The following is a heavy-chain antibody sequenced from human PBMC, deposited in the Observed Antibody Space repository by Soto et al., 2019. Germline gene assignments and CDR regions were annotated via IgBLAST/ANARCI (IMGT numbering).Heavy chain of an antibody. CDR1: GFSLSTSGVG. CDR2: VYWDDDK. Sequence: QITLKESGPTLVKPTQTLTLTCTFSGFSLSTSGVGVGWIRQPPGKALEWLALVYWDDDKRYSPSLKSRLTITKYTSKKQVVLTMTNMDPVDTATYYCSHIKSCIGTRCYEDYYFYGMDVWGQGTTVTVSS. CDR3: SHIKSCIGTRCYEDYYFYGMDV. V-gene: IGHV2-5*02. D-gene: IGHD2-2*01. J-gene: IGHJ6*02.